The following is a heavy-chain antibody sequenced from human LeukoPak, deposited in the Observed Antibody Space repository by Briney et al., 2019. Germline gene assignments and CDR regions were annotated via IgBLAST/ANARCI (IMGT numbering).Heavy chain of an antibody. V-gene: IGHV3-23*01. J-gene: IGHJ4*02. CDR1: GFTFSSYA. Sequence: PPGGSLRLSCAASGFTFSSYAMSWVRQAPGKGLEWVSAISGSGGSTYYADSVKGRFTISRDNSKNTLYLQMNSLRAEDTAVYYCARTPQWELPPADYFDYWGQGTLVTVSS. D-gene: IGHD1-26*01. CDR2: ISGSGGST. CDR3: ARTPQWELPPADYFDY.